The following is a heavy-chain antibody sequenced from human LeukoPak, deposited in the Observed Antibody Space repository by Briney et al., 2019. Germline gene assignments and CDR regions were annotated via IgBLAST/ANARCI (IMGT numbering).Heavy chain of an antibody. CDR1: GYTFTGYY. D-gene: IGHD3-10*01. Sequence: ASVKVSCKASGYTFTGYYMHWVRQAPGQGLEWMGWISAYNGNTNYAQKLQGRVTMTTDTSTSTAYMELRSLRSDDTAVYYCARDLREVRGVMPFDYWGQGTLVTVSS. CDR2: ISAYNGNT. J-gene: IGHJ4*02. CDR3: ARDLREVRGVMPFDY. V-gene: IGHV1-18*04.